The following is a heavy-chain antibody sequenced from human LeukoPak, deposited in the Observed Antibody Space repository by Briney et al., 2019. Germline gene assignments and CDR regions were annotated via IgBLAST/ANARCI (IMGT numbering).Heavy chain of an antibody. D-gene: IGHD6-19*01. CDR3: AKDRSTGFYYLDS. CDR2: ITGSGGNT. J-gene: IGHJ4*02. V-gene: IGHV3-23*01. CDR1: GFTFSNYA. Sequence: GASLRLSCAASGFTFSNYAMSWVRQAPGKGLEWVSAITGSGGNTYYADSVKGRFTISRDNSKNTVFLQMNSLRAEDTALYYCAKDRSTGFYYLDSWGQGTLVTVSS.